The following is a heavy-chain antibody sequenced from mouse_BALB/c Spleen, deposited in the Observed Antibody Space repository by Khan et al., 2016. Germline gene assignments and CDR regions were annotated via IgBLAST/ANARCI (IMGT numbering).Heavy chain of an antibody. CDR2: ISSGSSTI. D-gene: IGHD2-5*01. J-gene: IGHJ3*01. Sequence: EVELVESGGGLVQPGGSRKLSCAASGFTFSGFGMHWVRQAPEKGLEWVAYISSGSSTIYYADTVKGRFTISSDNPKHTLFLQMTSLRYDDTAMYYWARSRSNYWFAYGGKGTLSTVTA. CDR1: GFTFSGFG. V-gene: IGHV5-17*02. CDR3: ARSRSNYWFAY.